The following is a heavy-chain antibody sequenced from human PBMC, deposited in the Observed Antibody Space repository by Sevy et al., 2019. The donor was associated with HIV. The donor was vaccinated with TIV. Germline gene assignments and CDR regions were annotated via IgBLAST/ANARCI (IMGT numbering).Heavy chain of an antibody. Sequence: SETLSLTCSVSGGSISSGDYYWTWMRQSPGKGLEWIGYIYYSGITYYNPSLKSRVIISIDTVKNQFSLKLSSVTAADTAVYYCARYCTRTIPHNWFDPWGQGTLVTVSS. D-gene: IGHD2-2*01. CDR3: ARYCTRTIPHNWFDP. J-gene: IGHJ5*02. CDR1: GGSISSGDYY. CDR2: IYYSGIT. V-gene: IGHV4-30-4*01.